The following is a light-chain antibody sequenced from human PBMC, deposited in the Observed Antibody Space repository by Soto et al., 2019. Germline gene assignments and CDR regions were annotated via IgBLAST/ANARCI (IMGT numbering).Light chain of an antibody. Sequence: EIVMTQSPATLSLYPGDRATLSCRASQSISSYLAWYQQKPGQAPRLLIYGASNRATGVPARFSGSGSGTDVTLTISRLEPEDFAVYYCQQRSSWPSTFGGGTKVEIK. CDR2: GAS. J-gene: IGKJ4*01. CDR3: QQRSSWPST. CDR1: QSISSY. V-gene: IGKV3-11*01.